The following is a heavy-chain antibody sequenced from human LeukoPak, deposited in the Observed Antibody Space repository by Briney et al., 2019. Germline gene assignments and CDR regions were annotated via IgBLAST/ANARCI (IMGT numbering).Heavy chain of an antibody. Sequence: VASVKVSCKASGYTFIAYYIHWVRPAPGQGPEWMGRINPHSGGTNYAQKFQGRVTMTRDTSISTAYMELSRLRSDDTAVYYCAREAPTSWWGQGTLVTVSS. CDR1: GYTFIAYY. CDR3: AREAPTSW. CDR2: INPHSGGT. V-gene: IGHV1-2*06. J-gene: IGHJ4*02.